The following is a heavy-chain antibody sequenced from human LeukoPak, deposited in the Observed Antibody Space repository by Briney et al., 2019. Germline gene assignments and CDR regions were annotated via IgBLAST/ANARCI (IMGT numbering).Heavy chain of an antibody. J-gene: IGHJ6*03. CDR1: GFTVSSYY. D-gene: IGHD6-19*01. Sequence: PGGSLRLSCAASGFTVSSYYMSWVRQAPGKGLEWVSYIYSGGSTYYADSVKGRFTISRDNSKNTLYLQMNSLRAEDMAVYYCARGTEQWLVLDYCYYYRDVWGKGTAVTVSS. CDR3: ARGTEQWLVLDYCYYYRDV. V-gene: IGHV3-66*01. CDR2: IYSGGST.